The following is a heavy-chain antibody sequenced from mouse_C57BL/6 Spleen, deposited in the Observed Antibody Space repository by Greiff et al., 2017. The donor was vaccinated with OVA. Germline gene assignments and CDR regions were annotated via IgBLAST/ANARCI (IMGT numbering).Heavy chain of an antibody. CDR1: GYAFSSSW. CDR3: AREIYDGYWRDY. Sequence: VQLQQPGPELVKPGASVKISCKASGYAFSSSWMTWVKQRPGKGLEWIGRISPGDGGTNYNGKFKGKATLTADKSSSTAYMQLSSLTSEDSAVYVCAREIYDGYWRDYWGQGTTLTASS. V-gene: IGHV1-82*01. J-gene: IGHJ2*01. D-gene: IGHD2-3*01. CDR2: ISPGDGGT.